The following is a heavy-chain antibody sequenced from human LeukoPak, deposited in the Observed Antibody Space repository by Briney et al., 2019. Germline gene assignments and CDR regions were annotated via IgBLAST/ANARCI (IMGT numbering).Heavy chain of an antibody. V-gene: IGHV3-7*01. D-gene: IGHD3-10*02. CDR1: GFTFSGAW. CDR2: IREDGTEK. CDR3: AELGITMIGGV. J-gene: IGHJ6*04. Sequence: GALRLSCTASGFTFSGAWMTWVRQAPGKGLEWVANIREDGTEKNYVDSVKGRFTISRDNAKNSLFLQMSNLRDDDTDIYDCAELGITMIGGVWGKGTTVTIFS.